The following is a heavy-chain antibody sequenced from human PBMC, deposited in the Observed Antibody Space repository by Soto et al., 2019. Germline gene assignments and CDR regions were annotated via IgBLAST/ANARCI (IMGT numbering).Heavy chain of an antibody. CDR3: ARVKVYSSGWRHEYNWFDP. V-gene: IGHV1-8*01. D-gene: IGHD6-19*01. CDR1: GYTFTSYD. Sequence: QVQLVQSGAEVKKPGASVKVSCKASGYTFTSYDINWVRQATGQGLEWMGWMNPNSGNTGYAQKFQGRVTMTRNTSISTAYMELSSLRSEDTAVYYCARVKVYSSGWRHEYNWFDPWGQGTLVTVSS. CDR2: MNPNSGNT. J-gene: IGHJ5*02.